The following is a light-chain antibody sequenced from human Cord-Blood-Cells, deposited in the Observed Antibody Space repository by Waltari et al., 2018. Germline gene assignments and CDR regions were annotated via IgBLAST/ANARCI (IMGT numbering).Light chain of an antibody. CDR1: NIGSKS. V-gene: IGLV3-21*04. CDR2: YDR. CDR3: QVWDSSSDHYV. Sequence: SYVLPQPPSVSVAPGKTATITCGGNNIGSKSAPWYQQKPGQAPVLVIYYDRDRPSGIPERFSGSNSGNTATLTISRVEAVDEADYYCQVWDSSSDHYVFGTGTKVTVL. J-gene: IGLJ1*01.